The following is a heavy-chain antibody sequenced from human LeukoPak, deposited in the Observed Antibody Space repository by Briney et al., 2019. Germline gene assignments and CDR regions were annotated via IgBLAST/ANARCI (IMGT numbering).Heavy chain of an antibody. Sequence: TPRISWVRQAPGQGLEWMGWIGTYGGDTYYAQKFQGRITVTTDTSTSTVYVELRNLRSDDTAVYYCARDLWNFYDDSGYNRDFDSWGQGTLVTVSS. CDR3: ARDLWNFYDDSGYNRDFDS. D-gene: IGHD3-22*01. V-gene: IGHV1-18*01. CDR1: TPR. J-gene: IGHJ5*01. CDR2: IGTYGGDT.